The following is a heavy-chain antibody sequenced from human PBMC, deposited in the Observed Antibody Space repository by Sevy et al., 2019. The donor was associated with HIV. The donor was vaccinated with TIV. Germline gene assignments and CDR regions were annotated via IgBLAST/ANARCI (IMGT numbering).Heavy chain of an antibody. J-gene: IGHJ3*02. Sequence: GGSPRLSCAASRFTFSSYWMSWVRQAPGKGLEWVANIKEDGSDKYYVDSVKGRFTISRDDAKNSLYLQMNSLRAEDTAVYYCTRDDAFDIWGHGTMVTVSS. V-gene: IGHV3-7*01. CDR2: IKEDGSDK. CDR1: RFTFSSYW. CDR3: TRDDAFDI.